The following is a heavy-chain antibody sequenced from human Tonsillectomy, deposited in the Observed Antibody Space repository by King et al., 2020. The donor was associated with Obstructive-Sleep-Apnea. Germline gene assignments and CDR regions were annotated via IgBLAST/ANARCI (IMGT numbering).Heavy chain of an antibody. D-gene: IGHD6-19*01. Sequence: VQLQQSGPGLVKPAQTLSLTCDISGDSVSSNNLTLYWIRQSPSRGLEWLGRTYYRVKWDNDYAVYVKGRRTINPDTSKTQFSLQLSPVTPDDTAVYYCARGSYSSDWYPSGFDYWGQGTLVTVSS. V-gene: IGHV6-1*01. J-gene: IGHJ4*02. CDR3: ARGSYSSDWYPSGFDY. CDR2: TYYRVKWDN. CDR1: GDSVSSNNLT.